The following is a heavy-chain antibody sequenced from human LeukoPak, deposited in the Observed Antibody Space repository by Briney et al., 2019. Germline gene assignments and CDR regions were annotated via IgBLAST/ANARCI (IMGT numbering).Heavy chain of an antibody. J-gene: IGHJ3*02. Sequence: SETLSLTCTVSGGSISSSSYYWGWIRQPPGKGLEWIGSICYSGSTYYNPSLKSRVTISVDTSKNQFSLKLSSVTAADTAVYYCRLWSAGYAFDIWGQGTMVTVSS. D-gene: IGHD5-18*01. CDR2: ICYSGST. CDR1: GGSISSSSYY. CDR3: RLWSAGYAFDI. V-gene: IGHV4-39*01.